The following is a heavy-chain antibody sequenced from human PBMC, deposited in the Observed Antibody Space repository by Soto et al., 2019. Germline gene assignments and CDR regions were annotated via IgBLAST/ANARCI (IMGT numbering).Heavy chain of an antibody. CDR3: ARDLPKNPVDYYDSSGSPGFDY. CDR2: IIPIFGTA. D-gene: IGHD3-22*01. J-gene: IGHJ4*02. CDR1: GGTFSSYA. Sequence: SVKVSCKASGGTFSSYAISWVRQAPGQGLEWIGGIIPIFGTANYAQKLQGRVTITADECTSTAYMELSSLRSEDTAVYYCARDLPKNPVDYYDSSGSPGFDYWGQGTLVTVSS. V-gene: IGHV1-69*13.